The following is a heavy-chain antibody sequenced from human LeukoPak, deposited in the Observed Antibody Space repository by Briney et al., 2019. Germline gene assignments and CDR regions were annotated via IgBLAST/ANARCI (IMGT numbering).Heavy chain of an antibody. Sequence: GGSLRLSCAASGFTFITYAMRWVRQAPGKGLEWVAVISYDGTTKYHADSVKGRFTISRDNSKNTLYLQMNTLRAEDTAVYYCARVRIVGSTYDAFDIWGQGTMVTVSS. J-gene: IGHJ3*02. CDR2: ISYDGTTK. CDR3: ARVRIVGSTYDAFDI. V-gene: IGHV3-30-3*01. D-gene: IGHD1-26*01. CDR1: GFTFITYA.